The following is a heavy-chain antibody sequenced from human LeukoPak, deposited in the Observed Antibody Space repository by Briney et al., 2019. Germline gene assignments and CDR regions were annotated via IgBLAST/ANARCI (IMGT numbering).Heavy chain of an antibody. Sequence: GESLKISCQGLGYSFSMYWIGWVRHMPGKGLEWMGVIDPSDSEITYSPSFQGHVTISVDKSVNTAYPQWTTLKASDTALYYCARHRAVGGGHSTTWYTDYWGQGTLVSVSS. CDR2: IDPSDSEI. J-gene: IGHJ4*02. V-gene: IGHV5-51*01. D-gene: IGHD6-13*01. CDR1: GYSFSMYW. CDR3: ARHRAVGGGHSTTWYTDY.